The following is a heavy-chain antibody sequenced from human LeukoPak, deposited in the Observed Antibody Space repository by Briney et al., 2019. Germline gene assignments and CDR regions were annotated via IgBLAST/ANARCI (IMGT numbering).Heavy chain of an antibody. CDR1: GFTFSDYY. J-gene: IGHJ4*02. V-gene: IGHV3-11*01. D-gene: IGHD4-17*01. CDR2: ISSSGSTI. CDR3: ARDLPGGIYGDRALGYFDY. Sequence: GGSLRLSCAASGFTFSDYYMSWIRQAPGKGLEWVSYISSSGSTIYYADSVKGRFTISRDNAKNSLYLQMNSLRAEDTAVYYCARDLPGGIYGDRALGYFDYWGQGTLVTVSS.